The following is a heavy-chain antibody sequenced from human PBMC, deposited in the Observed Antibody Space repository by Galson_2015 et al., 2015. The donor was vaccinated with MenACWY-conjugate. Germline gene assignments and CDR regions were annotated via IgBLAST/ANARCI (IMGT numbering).Heavy chain of an antibody. CDR2: INPNSGGT. J-gene: IGHJ6*02. D-gene: IGHD2-2*01. CDR1: GYTFTGYY. CDR3: AREGGRGCSSTSCYENYYYYSMDV. V-gene: IGHV1-2*02. Sequence: SVKVSCKASGYTFTGYYMHWVRQAPGQGLEWMGWINPNSGGTNYAQKFQGRVTMTRDTSISTAYMELSRLRSDDTAVYYCAREGGRGCSSTSCYENYYYYSMDVWGQGTTVTVSS.